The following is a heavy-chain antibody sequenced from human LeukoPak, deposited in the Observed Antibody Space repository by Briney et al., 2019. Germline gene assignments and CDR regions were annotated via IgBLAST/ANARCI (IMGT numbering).Heavy chain of an antibody. CDR2: INSGGSIT. D-gene: IGHD2-8*01. CDR3: ASGYCPNGVCSHNMGY. V-gene: IGHV3-74*01. J-gene: IGHJ4*02. CDR1: GFTFSSHW. Sequence: QPGGSLRLXCAASGFTFSSHWMHWVRLGPGKGLVSLSRINSGGSITNYADSVKGRLTTSRDNANNTLYLEINSLTAEDTAVYFCASGYCPNGVCSHNMGYWGQGTLVTVSS.